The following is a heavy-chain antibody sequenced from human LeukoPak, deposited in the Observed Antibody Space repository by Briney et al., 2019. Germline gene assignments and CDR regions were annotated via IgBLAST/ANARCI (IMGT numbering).Heavy chain of an antibody. J-gene: IGHJ4*02. CDR2: IQAKAYGGAT. Sequence: GGSLRLSCSISGFTFGDYAMSWVRQAPGKGREWVGFIQAKAYGGATKYAASVNGRFSISRDDSQSIANLQMNDLKAEDTAVYYCTRAPHPRCSSSGCYLDYWGQGTLVTVSS. D-gene: IGHD2-2*01. V-gene: IGHV3-49*04. CDR1: GFTFGDYA. CDR3: TRAPHPRCSSSGCYLDY.